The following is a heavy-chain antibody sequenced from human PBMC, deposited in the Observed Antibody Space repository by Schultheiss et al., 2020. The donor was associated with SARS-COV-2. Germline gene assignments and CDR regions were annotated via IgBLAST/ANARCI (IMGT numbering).Heavy chain of an antibody. J-gene: IGHJ6*02. D-gene: IGHD6-13*01. Sequence: SETLSLTCAVYGGSFSGYFWTWIRQSPGKGLEWIGEVNHSGNTNYNPSLKSRVTISVDTSKNQFSLKLSSVTAADTAVYYCARGRAGDSSIRSPVMDVWGQGTTVTGSS. CDR1: GGSFSGYF. V-gene: IGHV4-34*01. CDR3: ARGRAGDSSIRSPVMDV. CDR2: VNHSGNT.